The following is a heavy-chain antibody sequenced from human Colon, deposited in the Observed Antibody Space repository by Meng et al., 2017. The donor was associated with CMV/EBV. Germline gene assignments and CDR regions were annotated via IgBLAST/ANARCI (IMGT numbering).Heavy chain of an antibody. CDR1: GGSISSYC. D-gene: IGHD6-13*01. Sequence: QLQESGPGLVKPSETLSLHCTVSGGSISSYCWSWIRQPPGKGLEWIGYMCYSGDTNYTPSLRSRVTISGDTSKNQFSLKLNSVTAADTAVYYCALRGSAAGTFQHWGQGTLVTVSS. V-gene: IGHV4-59*01. J-gene: IGHJ1*01. CDR2: MCYSGDT. CDR3: ALRGSAAGTFQH.